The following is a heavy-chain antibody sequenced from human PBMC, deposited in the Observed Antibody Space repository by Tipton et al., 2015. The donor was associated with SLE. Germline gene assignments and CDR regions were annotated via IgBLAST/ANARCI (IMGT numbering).Heavy chain of an antibody. D-gene: IGHD5-12*01. Sequence: SLRLSCAASGFSFSSYEMNWVRQAPGKGLEWVSYISSSGSTIYYADSVKGRFTISVDTSKNQFSLKLSSVTAADTAVYYCATGYDFQTGWFQHWGQGTLVTVSS. CDR2: ISSSGSTI. CDR1: GFSFSSYE. V-gene: IGHV3-48*03. CDR3: ATGYDFQTGWFQH. J-gene: IGHJ1*01.